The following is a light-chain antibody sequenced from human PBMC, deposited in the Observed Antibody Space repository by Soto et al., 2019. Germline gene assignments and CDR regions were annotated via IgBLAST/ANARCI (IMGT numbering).Light chain of an antibody. Sequence: DIPMTQSPSSLSASVGDRVTITCRASQRISSYLNWYQQKPGKAPNLLIYAASSLQSGVPSRFSGSGSGTDFTLTISSLQPEDFATYYCQQSYSTPYTFGQGTKLEIK. CDR3: QQSYSTPYT. CDR1: QRISSY. V-gene: IGKV1-39*01. J-gene: IGKJ2*01. CDR2: AAS.